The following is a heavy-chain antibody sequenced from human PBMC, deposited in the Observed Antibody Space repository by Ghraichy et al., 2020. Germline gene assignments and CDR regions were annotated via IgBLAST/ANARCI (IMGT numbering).Heavy chain of an antibody. V-gene: IGHV4-30-4*01. CDR1: GGSISSGDYY. Sequence: SETLSLTCTVSGGSISSGDYYWSWIRQPPGKGLEWIGYIYYSGSTYYNPSLKSRVTISVDTSKNQFPLKLSSVTAADTAVYYCARERGEDMVQENWGQGTLVTVSS. CDR3: ARERGEDMVQEN. J-gene: IGHJ4*02. D-gene: IGHD3-10*01. CDR2: IYYSGST.